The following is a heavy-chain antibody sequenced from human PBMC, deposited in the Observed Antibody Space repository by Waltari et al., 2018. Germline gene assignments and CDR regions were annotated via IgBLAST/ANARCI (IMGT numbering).Heavy chain of an antibody. J-gene: IGHJ4*02. V-gene: IGHV1-18*04. D-gene: IGHD4-17*01. CDR2: VSPHNGDT. CDR1: GYTFTRYG. CDR3: ARGAPYGDYLPCDY. Sequence: QVQLVQSGAEVEKPGASVKVSCKAIGYTFTRYGISWVRQAPGQGLGWVGWVSPHNGDTDYAQKFQGRVTMATDTFMNTAYMELRSLRPDDTAVYYCARGAPYGDYLPCDYWGQGTLVTVSS.